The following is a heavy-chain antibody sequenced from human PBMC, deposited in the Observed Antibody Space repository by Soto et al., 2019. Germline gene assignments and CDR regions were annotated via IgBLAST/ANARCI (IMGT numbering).Heavy chain of an antibody. D-gene: IGHD6-19*01. CDR2: ISNYNGDT. CDR3: ARGDSTGSPTGWFDP. CDR1: GYTFTRYS. V-gene: IGHV1-18*04. J-gene: IGHJ5*02. Sequence: QVQLVQSGAEVRKPGASVQVSCKASGYTFTRYSINWVRQAPGQGLEWVGWISNYNGDTKYAEKFQGRVTLTTDTFTTTSYMDLRSLTSDDTARYFCARGDSTGSPTGWFDPWGQGTLVTVLS.